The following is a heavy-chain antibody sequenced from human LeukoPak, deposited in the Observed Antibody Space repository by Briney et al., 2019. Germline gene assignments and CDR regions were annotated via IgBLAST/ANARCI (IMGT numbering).Heavy chain of an antibody. CDR1: AYSISSGYY. CDR3: ARVGSSGYWHYFDN. CDR2: IYHSGTT. V-gene: IGHV4-38-2*02. Sequence: PSETLSLTCTVSAYSISSGYYWGWIRQPPGKGLEWIGSIYHSGTTSYNPSHKSRVTISVGTSKNQISLNLSSVTAADTARYYCARVGSSGYWHYFDNWGQGALVTVSS. J-gene: IGHJ4*02. D-gene: IGHD3-22*01.